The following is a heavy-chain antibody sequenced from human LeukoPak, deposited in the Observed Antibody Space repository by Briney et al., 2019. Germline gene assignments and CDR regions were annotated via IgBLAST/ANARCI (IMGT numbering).Heavy chain of an antibody. V-gene: IGHV4-59*08. Sequence: SETLSLTCTVSGGSFGSYYWSWMRQSPGKGLEWIGYIHYSGSTNYNPSLKSRVTISLDTSKNQFSLQLSSVTAAVTAVYYCASTEWNYARWGQGTLVTVSS. CDR1: GGSFGSYY. J-gene: IGHJ4*02. CDR3: ASTEWNYAR. D-gene: IGHD1-7*01. CDR2: IHYSGST.